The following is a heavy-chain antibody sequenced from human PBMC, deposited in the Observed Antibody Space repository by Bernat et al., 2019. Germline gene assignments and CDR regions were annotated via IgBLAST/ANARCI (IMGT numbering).Heavy chain of an antibody. Sequence: EVQLLESGGGLVQPGGSLRLSCAASGFTFSSYAMSWVRQAPGKGLEWVSAISGSGGSTYYADSVKGRFTISRDNSKNTLYLQMNSLRAEDTAVYYCAKDLGYCSSTSCRTRFNWFDPWGQGTLVTVSS. CDR2: ISGSGGST. J-gene: IGHJ5*02. D-gene: IGHD2-2*01. V-gene: IGHV3-23*01. CDR3: AKDLGYCSSTSCRTRFNWFDP. CDR1: GFTFSSYA.